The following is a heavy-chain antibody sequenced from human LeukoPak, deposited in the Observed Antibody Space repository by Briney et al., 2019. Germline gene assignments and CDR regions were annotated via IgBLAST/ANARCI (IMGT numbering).Heavy chain of an antibody. CDR3: VTEPGYCTGGRCYGGWFDP. D-gene: IGHD2-15*01. J-gene: IGHJ5*02. CDR1: GGSFSGYY. V-gene: IGHV4-34*01. Sequence: SETLSLTCAVYGGSFSGYYWSWIRQPPGKGLEWIGEVNHSGNTNYNPSLKSRVTISVDTSKNQFSLELSSVTAADTAVYYCVTEPGYCTGGRCYGGWFDPWGQGTLVTVSS. CDR2: VNHSGNT.